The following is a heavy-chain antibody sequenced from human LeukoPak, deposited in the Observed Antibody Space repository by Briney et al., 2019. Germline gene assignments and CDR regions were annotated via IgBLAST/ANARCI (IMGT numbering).Heavy chain of an antibody. CDR2: IDPSDAYT. CDR3: ARLAARPLPSDR. D-gene: IGHD6-6*01. V-gene: IGHV5-10-1*01. Sequence: GESLRISCKGSGYSFTSYWISWVRQIAAKGLERMGRIDPSDAYTNYCPSFQGHVTMSADRSINTAYLQWSSLKASDTAMYCCARLAARPLPSDRWGQGTLVTVSS. CDR1: GYSFTSYW. J-gene: IGHJ5*02.